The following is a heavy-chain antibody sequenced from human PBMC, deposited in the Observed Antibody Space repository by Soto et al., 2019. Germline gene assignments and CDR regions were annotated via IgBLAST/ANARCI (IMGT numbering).Heavy chain of an antibody. CDR2: IRSKAYGGTT. CDR1: GFTFGDYA. V-gene: IGHV3-49*04. J-gene: IGHJ6*02. D-gene: IGHD6-13*01. Sequence: PGGSLRLSCTASGFTFGDYAMSWVRQAPGKGLEWVGFIRSKAYGGTTEYAASVKGRFTISRDDSKSIAYLQMNSLKTEDTAVYYCTRGNEPAAGPDPYGMGVWGQGTTVTVSS. CDR3: TRGNEPAAGPDPYGMGV.